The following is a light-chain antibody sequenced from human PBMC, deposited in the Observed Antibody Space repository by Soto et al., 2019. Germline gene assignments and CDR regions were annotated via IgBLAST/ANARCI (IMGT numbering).Light chain of an antibody. CDR1: QSISSY. J-gene: IGKJ1*01. CDR2: AAS. V-gene: IGKV1-39*01. Sequence: DIQMTQSPSSLSASVGDIVTITCRASQSISSYLNWYQQKPGKAPKPLIYAASSSQSLGPSMFSCSGSGTDFNLTISSLQPEDFATYYCQQCYSTPWTFGQGTKVEIK. CDR3: QQCYSTPWT.